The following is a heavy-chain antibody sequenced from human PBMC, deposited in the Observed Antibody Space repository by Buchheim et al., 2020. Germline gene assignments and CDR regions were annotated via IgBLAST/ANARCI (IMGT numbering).Heavy chain of an antibody. CDR3: ARTGTMVRGVLGH. CDR2: INHSGST. Sequence: QVQLQQWGAGLLKPSETLSLTCAVYGGSLSGYYWSWIRQPPGKGLEWIGEINHSGSTNYNPSLKSRVTISVDTSKNQFSLKLSSVTAADTAVYYCARTGTMVRGVLGHWGQGTL. J-gene: IGHJ5*02. CDR1: GGSLSGYY. D-gene: IGHD3-10*01. V-gene: IGHV4-34*01.